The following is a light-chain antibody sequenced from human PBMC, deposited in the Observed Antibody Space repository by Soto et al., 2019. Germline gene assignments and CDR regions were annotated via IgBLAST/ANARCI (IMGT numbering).Light chain of an antibody. J-gene: IGKJ3*01. CDR1: QSVGSN. CDR3: QQYENRPYT. Sequence: EVVMTQSPATLSVSPGESATLSCRASQSVGSNLAWYQQKPGQPPRLLLYGTSTRATGIPARISGSGSGTEFTLTISSLQSEDNATYYCQQYENRPYTFGPGTKV. V-gene: IGKV3-15*01. CDR2: GTS.